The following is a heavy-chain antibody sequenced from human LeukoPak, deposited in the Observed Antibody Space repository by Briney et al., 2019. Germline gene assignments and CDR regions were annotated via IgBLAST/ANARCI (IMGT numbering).Heavy chain of an antibody. CDR1: GYLFTSYW. CDR3: ARHSSWHSDGEYFQH. Sequence: GESLEISCKGSGYLFTSYWIGWVRQVPGKGLEWMGIIYPGDSDTRYSPSFQGQVTISADKSISTAYLQWSSLKASDTAMYYCARHSSWHSDGEYFQHWGQGTLVTVSS. J-gene: IGHJ1*01. V-gene: IGHV5-51*01. CDR2: IYPGDSDT. D-gene: IGHD6-13*01.